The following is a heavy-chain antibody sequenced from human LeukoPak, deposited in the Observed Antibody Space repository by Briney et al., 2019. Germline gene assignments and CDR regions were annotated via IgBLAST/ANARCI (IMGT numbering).Heavy chain of an antibody. V-gene: IGHV3-43*02. Sequence: PGGSLRLSCAASGFTFDDYAMHWVRQAPGKGLEWVSLISGDGGSTYYADSVKGRFTISRDNSKNSLYLQMNSLRAEDTALYYCAKDRGTYYDILTGDAFDIWGQGTMVTVSS. CDR3: AKDRGTYYDILTGDAFDI. CDR1: GFTFDDYA. J-gene: IGHJ3*02. CDR2: ISGDGGST. D-gene: IGHD3-9*01.